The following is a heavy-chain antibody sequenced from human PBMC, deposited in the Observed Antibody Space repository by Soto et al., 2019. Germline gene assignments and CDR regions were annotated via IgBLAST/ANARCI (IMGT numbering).Heavy chain of an antibody. CDR2: IKKDGSEK. V-gene: IGHV3-7*01. CDR1: GFTFSSYW. D-gene: IGHD3-9*01. Sequence: GGSLRLSCAASGFTFSSYWMSWVRQAPGKGLEWVANIKKDGSEKYYVDSVKGRFTISRDNAKNSLYLQMNSLRAEDTAVYYCARGSPYYDILTGYYFDYWGQGTLVTVSS. J-gene: IGHJ4*02. CDR3: ARGSPYYDILTGYYFDY.